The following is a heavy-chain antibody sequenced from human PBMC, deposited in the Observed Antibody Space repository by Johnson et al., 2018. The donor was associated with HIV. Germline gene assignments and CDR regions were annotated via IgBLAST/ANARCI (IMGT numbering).Heavy chain of an antibody. CDR2: INWNGDSK. CDR1: GFTFDDYG. V-gene: IGHV3-20*04. D-gene: IGHD6-13*01. CDR3: AREGQQLVPPFDAFDI. J-gene: IGHJ3*02. Sequence: VQLVESGGGVVRPGGSLRLSCAASGFTFDDYGMSWVRQAPGKGLEWVSGINWNGDSKGYADSVKGRFTISRDNAKNSLYLQMNSLRAEDTAVYYCAREGQQLVPPFDAFDIWGQGTMVTVSS.